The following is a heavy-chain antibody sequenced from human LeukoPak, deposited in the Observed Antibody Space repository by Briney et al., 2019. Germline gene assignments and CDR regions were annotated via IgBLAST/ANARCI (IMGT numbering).Heavy chain of an antibody. J-gene: IGHJ3*02. CDR2: IWYDGSHK. CDR3: ARDVPDSGNYYPDAFDI. V-gene: IGHV3-33*01. D-gene: IGHD3-10*01. Sequence: PGRSLRLSCAASGFTFGHYGMHWVRQAPGKGLEWVAVIWYDGSHKYYADSVKGRFTISRDNSKNTLYLQMNSLRAEDTAVYYCARDVPDSGNYYPDAFDIWGQGTMVTVSS. CDR1: GFTFGHYG.